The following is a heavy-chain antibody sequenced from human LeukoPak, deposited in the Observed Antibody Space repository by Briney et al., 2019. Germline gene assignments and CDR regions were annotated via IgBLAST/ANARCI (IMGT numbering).Heavy chain of an antibody. CDR1: GFTFSSYW. CDR3: ARGSSAGASLRHDY. V-gene: IGHV3-7*01. CDR2: IKQDGSEE. Sequence: GGSLRLSCAASGFTFSSYWTSWVRQAPGKGLEWVANIKQDGSEENFVDSVKGRFTISRDNAKKSLYLQMNSLRAEDTAVYYCARGSSAGASLRHDYWGQGTLVTVSS. D-gene: IGHD1-26*01. J-gene: IGHJ4*02.